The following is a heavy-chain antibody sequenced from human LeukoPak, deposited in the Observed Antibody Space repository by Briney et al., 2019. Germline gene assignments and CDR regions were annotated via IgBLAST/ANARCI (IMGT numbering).Heavy chain of an antibody. J-gene: IGHJ4*02. CDR3: ARTLEITMVRGVLDY. CDR2: ISAYNGNT. CDR1: GYTFTSYG. Sequence: ASVKVSCKASGYTFTSYGISWVRQAPGQGLEWMGWISAYNGNTNYAQKLQGRVTMTTDTSTSTAHMELRSLRSDDTAVYYCARTLEITMVRGVLDYWGQGTLVTVSS. V-gene: IGHV1-18*01. D-gene: IGHD3-10*01.